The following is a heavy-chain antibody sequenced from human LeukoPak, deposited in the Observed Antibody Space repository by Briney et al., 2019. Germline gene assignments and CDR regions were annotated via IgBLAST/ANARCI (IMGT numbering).Heavy chain of an antibody. V-gene: IGHV4-4*02. Sequence: SGTLSLTCAVSGGSISSSNWWSWVRQPPGKGLEWIGEIYHSGSTNYNPSLKSRLNISVDKSKNQFSLKVTSVTAADTAVYYCSKVGRYCTSTSCANSYYYYGMDVWGQGTTVTVSS. CDR3: SKVGRYCTSTSCANSYYYYGMDV. J-gene: IGHJ6*02. CDR1: GGSISSSNW. CDR2: IYHSGST. D-gene: IGHD2-2*01.